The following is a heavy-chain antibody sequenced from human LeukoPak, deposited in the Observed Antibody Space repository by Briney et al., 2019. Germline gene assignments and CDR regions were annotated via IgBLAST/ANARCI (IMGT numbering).Heavy chain of an antibody. V-gene: IGHV3-7*01. CDR1: GFTFSSYW. CDR2: IKQDGSEK. D-gene: IGHD3-22*01. Sequence: GGSLRLSCAASGFTFSSYWMSWVRQAPGKGLEWVANIKQDGSEKYHVDSVKGRFTISRDNFKNTLYLQMNSLRAEDTAVYYCASLSYYYDSSGYSYWGQGTLVTVSS. CDR3: ASLSYYYDSSGYSY. J-gene: IGHJ4*02.